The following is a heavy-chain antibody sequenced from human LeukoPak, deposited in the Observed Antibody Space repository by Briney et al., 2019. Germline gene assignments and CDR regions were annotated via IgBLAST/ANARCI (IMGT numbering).Heavy chain of an antibody. CDR3: ARDHCTSSGCYEYYYYGMDV. CDR1: GYTFTDYY. CDR2: INPKSGGT. V-gene: IGHV1-2*07. J-gene: IGHJ6*02. Sequence: ASVKVSCKASGYTFTDYYIQWVRQAPGQGLEWMGWINPKSGGTNSAHKFQGRVTMTRDTSVSTAYMELSRLRSDDTAVYYCARDHCTSSGCYEYYYYGMDVWGQGTTVAVSS. D-gene: IGHD2-2*01.